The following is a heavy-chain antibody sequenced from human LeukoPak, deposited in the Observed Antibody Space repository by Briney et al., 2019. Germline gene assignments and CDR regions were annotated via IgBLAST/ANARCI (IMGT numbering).Heavy chain of an antibody. CDR1: GGSISSYY. J-gene: IGHJ6*03. V-gene: IGHV4-59*01. D-gene: IGHD6-6*01. Sequence: SETLSLTCTVSGGSISSYYWSWIRQPPGKGLEWIGYIYYSGSTNYNPSLKSRVTISVGTSKNQFSLKLSSVTAADTAVYYCARGVPGYYYYYMDVWGKGTTVTVSS. CDR3: ARGVPGYYYYYMDV. CDR2: IYYSGST.